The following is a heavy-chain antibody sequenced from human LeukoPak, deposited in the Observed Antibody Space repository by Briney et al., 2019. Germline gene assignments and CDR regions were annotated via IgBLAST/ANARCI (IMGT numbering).Heavy chain of an antibody. CDR3: ARGVDSSGWRRYYFDY. V-gene: IGHV4-61*01. Sequence: SETLSLTCTVSGGSISSSSYYWSWIRQPPGKGLEWIGYIYYSGSTNYNPSLKSRVTISVDTSKNQFSLKLSSVTAADTAVYYCARGVDSSGWRRYYFDYWGQGNPGHRLL. D-gene: IGHD6-19*01. CDR1: GGSISSSSYY. J-gene: IGHJ4*02. CDR2: IYYSGST.